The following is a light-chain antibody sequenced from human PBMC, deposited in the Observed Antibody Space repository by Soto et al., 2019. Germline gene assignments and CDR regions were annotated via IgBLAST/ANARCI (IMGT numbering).Light chain of an antibody. CDR1: SSDIGAYDY. V-gene: IGLV2-14*01. Sequence: QSVLPQPASLSFAPGHSITISGTGTSSDIGAYDYVSWFQQHPGKAPKRMISEVDNRPSGVSHRFSGSKSGNTAYLTISGLQVENVDEYFCFSFITTIPHVFGTGPKVTVL. CDR3: FSFITTIPHV. J-gene: IGLJ1*01. CDR2: EVD.